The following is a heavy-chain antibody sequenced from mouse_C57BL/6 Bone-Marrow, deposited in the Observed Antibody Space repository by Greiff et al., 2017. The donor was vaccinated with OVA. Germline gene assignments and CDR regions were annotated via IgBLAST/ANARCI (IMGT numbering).Heavy chain of an antibody. CDR3: ARGGSSSYYAMDY. V-gene: IGHV1-69*01. CDR2: IDPSDSYT. D-gene: IGHD1-1*01. Sequence: QVQLQQPGAELVMPGASVKLSCKASGYTFTSYWMHWVKQRPGQGLEWIGEIDPSDSYTNYNQKFKGKSTLTVDKSSSTAYMQLSSLTSEDSAVYYCARGGSSSYYAMDYWGQGTSVTVSS. CDR1: GYTFTSYW. J-gene: IGHJ4*01.